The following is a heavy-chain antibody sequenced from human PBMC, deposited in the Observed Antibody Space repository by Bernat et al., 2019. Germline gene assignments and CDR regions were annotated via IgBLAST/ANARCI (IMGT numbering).Heavy chain of an antibody. Sequence: QVQLVESGGGLVKPGGSLRLSCAASGFTFSDYYMSWIRQAPGKGLEWVSYISTSSSDTNYADSVKGRFTISRDNAKNSLYLQMNSLRAEDTAVDYCARARGYCSGGSCYYDFDYWGQGTLVTVSS. J-gene: IGHJ4*02. D-gene: IGHD2-15*01. V-gene: IGHV3-11*05. CDR3: ARARGYCSGGSCYYDFDY. CDR2: ISTSSSDT. CDR1: GFTFSDYY.